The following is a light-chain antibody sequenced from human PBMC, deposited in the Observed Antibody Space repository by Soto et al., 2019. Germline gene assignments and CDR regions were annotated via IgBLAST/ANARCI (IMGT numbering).Light chain of an antibody. CDR1: QSVSSR. Sequence: EIVLTQSPGTLSLSPGERATLSCRASQSVSSRLAWYQQRPGRAPRLLISGASSRATGIPDRFSGSGSGTDFTLTISRLEPEDFALYYCQHYAHNSPITFGQGTRLEIK. J-gene: IGKJ5*01. CDR3: QHYAHNSPIT. V-gene: IGKV3-20*01. CDR2: GAS.